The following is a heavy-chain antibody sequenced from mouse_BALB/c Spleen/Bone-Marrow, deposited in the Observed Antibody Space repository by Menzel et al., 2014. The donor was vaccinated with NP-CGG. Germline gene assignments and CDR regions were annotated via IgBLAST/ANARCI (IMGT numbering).Heavy chain of an antibody. V-gene: IGHV1S81*02. CDR3: TRSYYGNYFRV. CDR1: GYTFTSYY. CDR2: INPSNGGT. Sequence: VPLQQSGAELVKPGASVKLSCKASGYTFTSYYMYWVKQRPGQGLEWIGEINPSNGGTNFNEKFKSKATLTVDKSSSTAYMQLSSLTSEGSAVYYCTRSYYGNYFRVSGAGTTFPVSS. J-gene: IGHJ1*01. D-gene: IGHD2-1*01.